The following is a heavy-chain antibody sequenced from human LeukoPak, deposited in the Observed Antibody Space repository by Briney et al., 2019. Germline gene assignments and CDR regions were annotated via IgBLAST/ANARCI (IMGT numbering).Heavy chain of an antibody. CDR3: ARDLPVAAADF. D-gene: IGHD6-13*01. J-gene: IGHJ4*02. CDR2: FSVRYNVI. CDR1: GFSLTNFD. Sequence: GGSLRLFCAASGFSLTNFDMNWIRQAPGKGLEWVSFFSVRYNVIYYADSVKARFTVSRDDAKNSLYLQMNSLRADDTAVYYCARDLPVAAADFWGQGTLVTVSS. V-gene: IGHV3-48*01.